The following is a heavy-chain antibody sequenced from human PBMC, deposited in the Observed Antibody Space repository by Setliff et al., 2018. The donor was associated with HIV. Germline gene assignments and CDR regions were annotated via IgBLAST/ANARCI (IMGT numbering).Heavy chain of an antibody. CDR3: ASETYYYDNPQYYYYYMDV. J-gene: IGHJ6*03. V-gene: IGHV4-61*02. CDR1: GGSISSGSYY. Sequence: TSETLSLTCTVSGGSISSGSYYWSWIRQPAGKGLEWIGRIYTSGSTNYNPSLKSRVTISVDTPKNQFSLKLRSVTAADTAVYYCASETYYYDNPQYYYYYMDVWGKGTTVTVSS. CDR2: IYTSGST. D-gene: IGHD3-22*01.